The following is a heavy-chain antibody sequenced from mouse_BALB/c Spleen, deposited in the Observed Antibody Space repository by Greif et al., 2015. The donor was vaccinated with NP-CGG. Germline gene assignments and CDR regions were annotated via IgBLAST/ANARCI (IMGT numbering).Heavy chain of an antibody. J-gene: IGHJ4*01. CDR1: GFTFSSYA. CDR3: ARVYDGLYYAMDY. D-gene: IGHD2-3*01. CDR2: ISSGGST. Sequence: EVHLVESGGGLVKPGGSLKLSCAASGFTFSSYAMSWVRQTPEKRLEWVASISSGGSTYYPDSVKGRFTISRDNARNILYLQMSSLRSEDTAMYYCARVYDGLYYAMDYWGQGTSVTVSS. V-gene: IGHV5-6-5*01.